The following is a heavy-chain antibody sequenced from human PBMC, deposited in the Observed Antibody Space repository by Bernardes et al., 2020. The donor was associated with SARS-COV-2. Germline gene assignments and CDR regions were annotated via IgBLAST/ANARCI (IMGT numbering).Heavy chain of an antibody. CDR1: GFTFRNYA. CDR2: MTGTIGNT. D-gene: IGHD4-17*01. V-gene: IGHV3-23*01. Sequence: GGSLRLSCSASGFTFRNYAMSWVRQAQGHLLEWVSTMTGTIGNTHYADSVKGRFTISRDNSKNTLYLQMNSLRAEDTAVYYCAKLYGDSYYWGQGTLVTVSS. J-gene: IGHJ4*02. CDR3: AKLYGDSYY.